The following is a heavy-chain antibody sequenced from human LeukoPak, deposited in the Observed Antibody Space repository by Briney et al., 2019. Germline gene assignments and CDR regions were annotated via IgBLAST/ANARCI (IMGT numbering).Heavy chain of an antibody. J-gene: IGHJ5*02. Sequence: GPSPRPSRATAGFTFVSSSMKSASHPPRNVMELVSYIISSSSTIYYADSVKGRFTISRDNAKNSLYLQMNSLRAEDMAVYYCARDRVVAVRENWFDPWGQGTLVTVSS. V-gene: IGHV3-48*01. CDR2: IISSSSTI. CDR1: GFTFVSSS. D-gene: IGHD2-15*01. CDR3: ARDRVVAVRENWFDP.